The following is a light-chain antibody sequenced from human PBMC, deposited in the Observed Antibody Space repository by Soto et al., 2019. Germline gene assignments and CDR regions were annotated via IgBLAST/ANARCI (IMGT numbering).Light chain of an antibody. V-gene: IGKV1-39*01. CDR2: AAS. CDR1: QSISNS. J-gene: IGKJ3*01. CDR3: QRTYSLSRVT. Sequence: DIQLTQSPSSLSASVGDRVSITCRASQSISNSLNWYQQKPGKAPKVLIYAASNLQSGVPARFSGSGSGTDFTLTISSLQPEDFATYFCQRTYSLSRVTFGPGTNVDLK.